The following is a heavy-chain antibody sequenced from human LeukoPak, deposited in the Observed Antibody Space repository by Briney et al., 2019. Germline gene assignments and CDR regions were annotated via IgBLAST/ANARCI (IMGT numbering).Heavy chain of an antibody. CDR3: ASYITIFGVPPDYYYYGMDV. CDR1: GYTFTGYY. CDR2: INPNSGGT. Sequence: ASVKVSCKASGYTFTGYYMHWVRQAPGQGLEWMGWINPNSGGTNYAQKFQGRVTMTRDTPISTAYMELSRLRSDDTAVYYCASYITIFGVPPDYYYYGMDVWGQGTTVTVSS. J-gene: IGHJ6*02. V-gene: IGHV1-2*02. D-gene: IGHD3-3*01.